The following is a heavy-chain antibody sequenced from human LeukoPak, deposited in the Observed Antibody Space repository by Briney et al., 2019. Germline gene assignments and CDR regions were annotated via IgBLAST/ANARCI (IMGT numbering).Heavy chain of an antibody. CDR1: GYTFTSYD. J-gene: IGHJ6*02. Sequence: ASVKVSCKASGYTFTSYDINWVRQATGQGLEWMGWMNPNSGNTGYAQKFQGRVTMTRNTSISTAYMELSSLRSEDTAVYYCARGPRDYYYYYGMDVWGQGATVTVSS. V-gene: IGHV1-8*01. CDR2: MNPNSGNT. CDR3: ARGPRDYYYYYGMDV.